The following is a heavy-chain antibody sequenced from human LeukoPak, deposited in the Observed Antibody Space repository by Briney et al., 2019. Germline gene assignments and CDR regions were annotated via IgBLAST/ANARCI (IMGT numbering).Heavy chain of an antibody. CDR1: GFTVSSNY. V-gene: IGHV3-11*01. D-gene: IGHD6-19*01. J-gene: IGHJ1*01. CDR3: ARALSYSSGWYGVFQH. Sequence: TGGSLRLSCAASGFTVSSNYMSWLRQAPGKGLEGVSYISNSGSTIYYADSVKGRFTISRDNAKNSLYLQMNSLRAEDTAVYYCARALSYSSGWYGVFQHWGQGTLVTVSS. CDR2: ISNSGSTI.